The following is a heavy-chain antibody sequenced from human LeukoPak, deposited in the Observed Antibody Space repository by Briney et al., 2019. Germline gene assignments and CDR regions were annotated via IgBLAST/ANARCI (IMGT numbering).Heavy chain of an antibody. V-gene: IGHV4-34*01. CDR1: GGSFSGYY. J-gene: IGHJ3*02. Sequence: SETLSLTCAVYGGSFSGYYWSWIRQPPGKGLEWIGEINHSGSTNYNPSLKSRVTISVDTSKNQFSLKLSSVTAADTAVYYCARDPLLWFGEYAFDIWGQGTMVTVSS. CDR2: INHSGST. D-gene: IGHD3-10*01. CDR3: ARDPLLWFGEYAFDI.